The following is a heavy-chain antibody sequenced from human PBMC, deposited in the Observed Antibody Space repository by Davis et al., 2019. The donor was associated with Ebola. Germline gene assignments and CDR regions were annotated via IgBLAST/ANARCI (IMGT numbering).Heavy chain of an antibody. CDR3: ARSEIKYCSSTSCYRRFDY. Sequence: KVSCKGSGYTFTSYWIGWVRQMPGKGLEWMGRIDPSDSYTNYSPSFQGHVTISADKSISTAYLQWSSLKASDTAMYYCARSEIKYCSSTSCYRRFDYWGQGTLVTVSS. CDR2: IDPSDSYT. V-gene: IGHV5-10-1*01. CDR1: GYTFTSYW. D-gene: IGHD2-2*02. J-gene: IGHJ4*02.